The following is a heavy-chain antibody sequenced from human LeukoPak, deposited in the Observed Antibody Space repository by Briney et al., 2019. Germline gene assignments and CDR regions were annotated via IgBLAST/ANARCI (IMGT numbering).Heavy chain of an antibody. CDR2: ISSSSSYI. D-gene: IGHD1-1*01. CDR3: ATGFWNDRKNDY. V-gene: IGHV3-21*03. CDR1: GFSFSSYS. J-gene: IGHJ4*02. Sequence: GRSLRLSCAASGFSFSSYSMNWVRQARGKGLEWVSSISSSSSYIYYADSVKGRFTISRDNAKNSLYLQMNSLKTEDTAVYYCATGFWNDRKNDYWGQGTLVTVSS.